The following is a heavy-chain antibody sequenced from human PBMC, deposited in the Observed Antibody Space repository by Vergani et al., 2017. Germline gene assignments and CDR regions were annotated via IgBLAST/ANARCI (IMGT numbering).Heavy chain of an antibody. CDR2: IYPDDSDT. V-gene: IGHV5-51*01. CDR1: EYSFGNYW. D-gene: IGHD4-11*01. Sequence: EVALVQSGPEMRKPGESLKISCKGSEYSFGNYWIGWVRQMPGKGLEWMGIIYPDDSDTRYSPSFQGQVTISADKSISTAFLQWDSLKASDTALYYCARHKTYSDSWGQGTLVTVSS. CDR3: ARHKTYSDS. J-gene: IGHJ4*02.